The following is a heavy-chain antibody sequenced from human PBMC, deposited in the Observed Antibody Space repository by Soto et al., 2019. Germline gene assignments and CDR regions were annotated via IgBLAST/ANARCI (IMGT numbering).Heavy chain of an antibody. Sequence: PSETLSLTCTVSGGSISSYYWSWIRQPPGKGLEWIGYIYYSGSTNYNPSLKSRVTISVDTSKNQFSLKLSSVTAADTAVYYCARGEGRTYYDILTGYYPYGMDVWGQGTTVTV. V-gene: IGHV4-59*01. D-gene: IGHD3-9*01. J-gene: IGHJ6*02. CDR1: GGSISSYY. CDR2: IYYSGST. CDR3: ARGEGRTYYDILTGYYPYGMDV.